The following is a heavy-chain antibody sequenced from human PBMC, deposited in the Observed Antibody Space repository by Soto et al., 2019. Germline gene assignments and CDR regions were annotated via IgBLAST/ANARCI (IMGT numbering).Heavy chain of an antibody. Sequence: QVQLVQSGAEVKKPGSSVKVSCKASGGTFSSYAISWVRQAPGQGLEWMGGIIPIFGTANYAQKFQGRVRITADESTRTAYMELSSLRSEDTAVYYCARDGPAAISKNNWFDPWGQGTLVTVSS. V-gene: IGHV1-69*12. CDR3: ARDGPAAISKNNWFDP. CDR1: GGTFSSYA. D-gene: IGHD2-2*02. CDR2: IIPIFGTA. J-gene: IGHJ5*02.